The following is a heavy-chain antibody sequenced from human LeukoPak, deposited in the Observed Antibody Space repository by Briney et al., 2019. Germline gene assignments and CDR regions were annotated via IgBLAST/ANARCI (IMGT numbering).Heavy chain of an antibody. CDR1: GFSLSSYD. Sequence: GGSLRLSCAASGFSLSSYDMSWVRLALGKGMEWVSVISGSVCGTYYADSVKGRFTISRDNSKNTLYLQMNSLRAEDTAVYYCARDERDTSGHFSNRPYYFDYWGQGTLVTVSS. V-gene: IGHV3-23*01. D-gene: IGHD3-22*01. CDR3: ARDERDTSGHFSNRPYYFDY. CDR2: ISGSVCGT. J-gene: IGHJ4*02.